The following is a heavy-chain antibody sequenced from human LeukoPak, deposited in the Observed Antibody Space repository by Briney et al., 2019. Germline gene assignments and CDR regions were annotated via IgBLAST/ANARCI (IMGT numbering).Heavy chain of an antibody. CDR3: AKDVVVEGWFDP. Sequence: GGSLRLSYAASGFTFSSYAMSWVRQAPGKGLEWVSAISGSGGSTYYADSVKGRFTISRDNSKNTLYLQMNSLRAEDTAVYYCAKDVVVEGWFDPWGQGTLVTVSS. CDR2: ISGSGGST. D-gene: IGHD2-2*01. V-gene: IGHV3-23*01. CDR1: GFTFSSYA. J-gene: IGHJ5*02.